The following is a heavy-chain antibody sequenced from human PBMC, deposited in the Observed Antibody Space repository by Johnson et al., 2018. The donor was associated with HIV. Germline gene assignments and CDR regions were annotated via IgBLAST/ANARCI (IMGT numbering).Heavy chain of an antibody. CDR1: GFTFSSYA. Sequence: VQLVESGGGVVQPGRSLRLSCAASGFTFSSYAMTWVRQAPGGGLEWVSVIYSGGSTYYADSVKGRFTISRDNSKNTLYLQMNSLRAEDTAVYYCARMGGATYAFDIWGQGTMVTVSS. CDR3: ARMGGATYAFDI. V-gene: IGHV3-66*02. D-gene: IGHD1-26*01. J-gene: IGHJ3*02. CDR2: IYSGGST.